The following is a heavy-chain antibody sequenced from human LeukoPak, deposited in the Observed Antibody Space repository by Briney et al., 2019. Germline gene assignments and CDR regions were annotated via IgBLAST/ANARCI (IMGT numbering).Heavy chain of an antibody. Sequence: ASVKVSCKASGYTFTGYYMHWVRQAPGQGLEWMGWINPNSGGTNYAQKFQGRVTMTRDTSISTAYMELSRLRSDDTAVYYCASEWELLTGGFDYWGQGTLVTVSS. D-gene: IGHD1-26*01. CDR2: INPNSGGT. J-gene: IGHJ4*02. CDR1: GYTFTGYY. CDR3: ASEWELLTGGFDY. V-gene: IGHV1-2*02.